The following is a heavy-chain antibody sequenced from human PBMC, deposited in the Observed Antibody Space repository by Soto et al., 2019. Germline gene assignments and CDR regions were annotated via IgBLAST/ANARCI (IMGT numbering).Heavy chain of an antibody. CDR2: ISGSGGST. V-gene: IGHV3-23*01. J-gene: IGHJ3*02. D-gene: IGHD2-21*02. CDR1: GFTFSSYA. CDR3: AKQVVTANDAFDI. Sequence: EVQLLESGGGLVQPGGSLRLSCAASGFTFSSYAMSWVRQAPGKGLEWVSAISGSGGSTYYTDSVKGRFTISRDNSKNTLYLQMNCLRAEDTAVYYCAKQVVTANDAFDIWGQGTMVTVSS.